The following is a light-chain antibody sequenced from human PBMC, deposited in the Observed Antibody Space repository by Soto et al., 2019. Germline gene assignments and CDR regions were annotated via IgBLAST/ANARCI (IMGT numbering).Light chain of an antibody. CDR1: QGISSW. Sequence: DIQMTQPPSSVSASVGDIVIITCRARQGISSWVAWYQQKPGRAPKLLIYSASTLQSGVPSRFSGYGSGTDFPLTISGLQPEDFATYYCQQANSFPPAFGGGTKVEVK. CDR2: SAS. J-gene: IGKJ4*01. V-gene: IGKV1-12*01. CDR3: QQANSFPPA.